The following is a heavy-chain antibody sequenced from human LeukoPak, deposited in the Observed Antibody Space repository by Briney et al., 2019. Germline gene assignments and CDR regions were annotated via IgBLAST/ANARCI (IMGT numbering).Heavy chain of an antibody. J-gene: IGHJ4*02. CDR3: ASMSERTAVKH. Sequence: SETLSLTCTVSGVSVTSGDYYWSWIRQPPGKGLEWIGYIYNNGNTNYNPSLKSRVTISIDTSKNHFSLKLSSVTAADTAVYFCASMSERTAVKHWGQGTLVTVSS. CDR2: IYNNGNT. V-gene: IGHV4-61*03. D-gene: IGHD2-2*01. CDR1: GVSVTSGDYY.